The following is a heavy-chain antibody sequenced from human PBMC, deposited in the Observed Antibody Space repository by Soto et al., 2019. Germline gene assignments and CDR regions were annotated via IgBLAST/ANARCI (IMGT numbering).Heavy chain of an antibody. V-gene: IGHV5-51*01. Sequence: GESLKISCKGSGYSFTSYWIGWVRQMPGKGLEWMGIIYPGDSDTRYSPSFQGQVTISADKSISTAYLQWSSLKASDTAMYYCARRATRVLWFGELLSDYGMDVWGQGTTVTVSS. CDR1: GYSFTSYW. D-gene: IGHD3-10*01. CDR3: ARRATRVLWFGELLSDYGMDV. CDR2: IYPGDSDT. J-gene: IGHJ6*02.